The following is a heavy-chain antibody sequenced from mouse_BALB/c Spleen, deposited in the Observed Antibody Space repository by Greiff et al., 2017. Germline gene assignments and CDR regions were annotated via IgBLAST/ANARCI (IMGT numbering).Heavy chain of an antibody. Sequence: EVQGVESGGGLVQPGGSRKLSCAASGFTFSSFGMHWVRQAPEKGLEWVAYISSGSSTIYYADTVKGRFTISRDNPKNTLFLQMTSLRSEDTAMYYCARGIYYDYGYFDVWGAGTTVTVSS. D-gene: IGHD2-4*01. CDR3: ARGIYYDYGYFDV. CDR1: GFTFSSFG. V-gene: IGHV5-17*02. CDR2: ISSGSSTI. J-gene: IGHJ1*01.